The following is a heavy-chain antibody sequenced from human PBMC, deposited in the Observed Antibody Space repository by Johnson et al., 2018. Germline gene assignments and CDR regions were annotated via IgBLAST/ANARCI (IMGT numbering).Heavy chain of an antibody. CDR3: ARGNWGDAFDI. J-gene: IGHJ3*02. CDR2: IWYDGSNK. Sequence: QVQLVQSGGGVVQPGRSLRLSCAASGFTFSSYGMHWVRQAPGKGLEWVAVIWYDGSNKYYADSVKGRFTISRDNSKNTLYLQMKSLRAEDTAVYYCARGNWGDAFDIWGQGTMVTVSS. V-gene: IGHV3-33*01. D-gene: IGHD7-27*01. CDR1: GFTFSSYG.